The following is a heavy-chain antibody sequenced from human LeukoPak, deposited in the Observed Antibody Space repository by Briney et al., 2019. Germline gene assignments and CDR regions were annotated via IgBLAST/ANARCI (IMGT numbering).Heavy chain of an antibody. J-gene: IGHJ1*01. CDR3: ARGAYYYDSSGYYYDAEYFQH. D-gene: IGHD3-22*01. CDR2: IYYSGST. V-gene: IGHV4-30-4*07. Sequence: PSETLSLTCAVSGGSISSGGYSWRWIRQPPGKGLEWIGYIYYSGSTYYNPSLKSRFTISVDTSKNQFSLKLSSVTAADTAVYYCARGAYYYDSSGYYYDAEYFQHWGQGTLVTVSS. CDR1: GGSISSGGYS.